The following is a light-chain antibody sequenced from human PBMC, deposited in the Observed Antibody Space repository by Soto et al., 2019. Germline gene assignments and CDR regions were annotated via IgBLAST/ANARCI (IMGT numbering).Light chain of an antibody. Sequence: DRMMTKSPASLVVSLGEMATMNCMSSQTFLYSSNNRDYLAWYQQKPGRPPKLLIYWASARESGVPDRFSGSGSGTDFTLTISSLQPEDFATYYCQQSYSTPLTFGGGTKVDI. CDR3: QQSYSTPLT. J-gene: IGKJ4*01. V-gene: IGKV4-1*01. CDR2: WAS. CDR1: QTFLYSSNNRDY.